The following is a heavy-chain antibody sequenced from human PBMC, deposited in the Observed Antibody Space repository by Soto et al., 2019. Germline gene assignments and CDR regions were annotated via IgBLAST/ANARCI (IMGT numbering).Heavy chain of an antibody. J-gene: IGHJ3*02. CDR3: ATENSPYSSSAEGSAFDI. CDR2: ISYDGSNK. V-gene: IGHV3-30*03. CDR1: GFTFSSYG. D-gene: IGHD6-6*01. Sequence: GGSLRLSCAASGFTFSSYGMHWVRQAPGKGLEWVAVISYDGSNKYYADSVKGRFTISRDNSKNTLYLQMNSLRAEDTAVYYCATENSPYSSSAEGSAFDIWGQGTMVTVSS.